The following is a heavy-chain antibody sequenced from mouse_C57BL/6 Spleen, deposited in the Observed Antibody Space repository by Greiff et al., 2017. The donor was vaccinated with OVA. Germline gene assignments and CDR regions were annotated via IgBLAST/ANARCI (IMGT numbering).Heavy chain of an antibody. D-gene: IGHD5-5*01. Sequence: VQLQQPGAELVKPGSSVKLSCKASGYTFTSYWMHWVKQRPVQGLEWIGNIDPYDSDTHYHQKFKGKATLTVDKSSSTAYMQLSSLTSEDSAGYYCARIRLPDYWGQGTTLTVSS. V-gene: IGHV1-52*01. CDR3: ARIRLPDY. J-gene: IGHJ2*01. CDR1: GYTFTSYW. CDR2: IDPYDSDT.